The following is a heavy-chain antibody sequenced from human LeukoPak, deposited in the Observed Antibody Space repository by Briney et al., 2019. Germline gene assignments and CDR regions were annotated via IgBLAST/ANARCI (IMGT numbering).Heavy chain of an antibody. CDR1: GYSFTSYW. CDR2: IDPSDSYT. CDR3: ARWSSSGTDFDY. J-gene: IGHJ4*02. V-gene: IGHV5-10-1*01. Sequence: GESLKISCKGSGYSFTSYWITWVRQMPGKGLEWMGRIDPSDSYTNYSPSFQGHVTISADKSISTAYLQWSSLKAPDTAMYYCARWSSSGTDFDYWGQGTLVTVSS. D-gene: IGHD3-10*01.